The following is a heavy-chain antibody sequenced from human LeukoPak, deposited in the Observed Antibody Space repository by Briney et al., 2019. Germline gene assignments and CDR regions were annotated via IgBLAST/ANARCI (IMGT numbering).Heavy chain of an antibody. CDR2: ISGSGDTT. J-gene: IGHJ4*02. D-gene: IGHD5-24*01. V-gene: IGHV3-23*01. CDR3: ARSRDGYKRFDS. CDR1: GFTFSSYA. Sequence: GESLRLSCAASGFTFSSYAMTWVRQAPGKGLEWVSVISGSGDTTYYPDSVKGRFTISRDNYKNTLYLQMNSLRAEDTAVYFCARSRDGYKRFDSWGQGTLVTVSS.